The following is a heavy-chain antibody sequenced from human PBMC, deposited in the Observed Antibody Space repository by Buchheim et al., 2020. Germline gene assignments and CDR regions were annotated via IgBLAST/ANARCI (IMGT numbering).Heavy chain of an antibody. CDR1: GGSVSSGSYY. CDR3: ARVPYNWNELYYFDY. J-gene: IGHJ4*02. Sequence: QVQLQESGPGLVKPSETLSLTCTVSGGSVSSGSYYWSWIRQPPGKGLEWIGYIYYSGSTNYNPSLKSRVTISVDTSKNQFSLKLSSVTAADTAVYYCARVPYNWNELYYFDYWGQGTL. CDR2: IYYSGST. D-gene: IGHD1-20*01. V-gene: IGHV4-61*01.